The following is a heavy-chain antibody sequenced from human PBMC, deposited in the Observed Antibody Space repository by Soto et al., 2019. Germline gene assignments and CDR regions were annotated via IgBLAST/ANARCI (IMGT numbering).Heavy chain of an antibody. D-gene: IGHD3-10*01. CDR1: GFTFSSYA. CDR3: AKSPEALPMVRGATLVIYYYYYGMDV. CDR2: ISGSGGST. J-gene: IGHJ6*02. Sequence: EVQLLESGGGLVQPGGSLRLSCAASGFTFSSYAMSWVRQAPGKGLEWVSAISGSGGSTYYADSVKGRFTISRDNSKNTLYLQMNSLRAEDTAVYYCAKSPEALPMVRGATLVIYYYYYGMDVWGQGTTVTVSS. V-gene: IGHV3-23*01.